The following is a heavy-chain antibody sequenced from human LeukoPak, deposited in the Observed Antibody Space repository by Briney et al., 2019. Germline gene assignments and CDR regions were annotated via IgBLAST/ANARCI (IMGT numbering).Heavy chain of an antibody. V-gene: IGHV4-34*01. CDR3: ARLRDFWSGYRPYNWFDP. D-gene: IGHD3-3*01. CDR1: GGSFSGYY. Sequence: SGTLSLTCAVYGGSFSGYYWSWIRQPPGKGLEWIGEINHSGSTNYNPSLKSRVTISVDTSKNQFSLKLSSVTAADTAVYYCARLRDFWSGYRPYNWFDPWGQGTLVTVSS. J-gene: IGHJ5*02. CDR2: INHSGST.